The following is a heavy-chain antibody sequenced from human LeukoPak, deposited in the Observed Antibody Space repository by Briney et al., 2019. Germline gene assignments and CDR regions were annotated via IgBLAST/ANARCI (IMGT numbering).Heavy chain of an antibody. CDR2: MNQDGSEK. Sequence: GGSLRLSCAASGLAFGSYWMNWVRQAPGKGLEWVANMNQDGSEKNYVDSVKGRFTISRDNTKNSLFLQMDSLRAEDTAVYYCASIYCSSTNCHRAFDIWAKGQWSPSLQ. CDR1: GLAFGSYW. J-gene: IGHJ3*02. V-gene: IGHV3-7*01. CDR3: ASIYCSSTNCHRAFDI. D-gene: IGHD2-2*01.